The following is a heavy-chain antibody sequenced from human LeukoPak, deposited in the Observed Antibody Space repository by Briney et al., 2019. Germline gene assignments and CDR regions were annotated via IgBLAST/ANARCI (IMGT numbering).Heavy chain of an antibody. CDR3: ASHIIGYCSSTSCYELDY. J-gene: IGHJ4*02. Sequence: ASVKVSCKASGYTFTGYYMHWVRQAPGQGLEWMGWINPNSGGTNYAQKFRGRVTMTRDTSISTAYMELSRLRSDDTAVYYCASHIIGYCSSTSCYELDYWGQGTLVTVSS. CDR2: INPNSGGT. V-gene: IGHV1-2*02. D-gene: IGHD2-2*01. CDR1: GYTFTGYY.